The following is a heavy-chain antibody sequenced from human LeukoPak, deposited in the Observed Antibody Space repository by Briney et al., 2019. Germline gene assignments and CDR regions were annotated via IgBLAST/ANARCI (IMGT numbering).Heavy chain of an antibody. D-gene: IGHD3-22*01. J-gene: IGHJ4*02. CDR1: GVSISSGSYS. CDR2: SDCSGST. V-gene: IGHV4-30-4*01. Sequence: PSETLSLTCTVSGVSISSGSYSWSCIRQPPGKGLEWIGHSDCSGSTYYNPSLDRRATISGDTSRNQFSLNLRSVTAADTAVYYCGGGPLPYYYDDWGQGILVTVSS. CDR3: GGGPLPYYYDD.